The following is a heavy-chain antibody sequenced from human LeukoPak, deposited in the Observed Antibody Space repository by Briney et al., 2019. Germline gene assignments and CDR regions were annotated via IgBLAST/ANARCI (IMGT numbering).Heavy chain of an antibody. V-gene: IGHV3-21*01. CDR2: ISSSSSYI. Sequence: GGSLRLSCAASGFTFGSYSMNWVRQAPGKGLEWASSISSSSSYIYYADSVKGRFTISRDNAKNSLYLQMNSLRAEDTAVYYCARDWGYYYYYGMDVWGQGTTVTVSS. CDR1: GFTFGSYS. D-gene: IGHD3-16*01. J-gene: IGHJ6*02. CDR3: ARDWGYYYYYGMDV.